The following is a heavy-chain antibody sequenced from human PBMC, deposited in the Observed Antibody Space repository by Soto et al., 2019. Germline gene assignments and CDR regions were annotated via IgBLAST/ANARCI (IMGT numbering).Heavy chain of an antibody. CDR3: ARVGWEYYYYYGMDV. Sequence: TSETLSLTCAVYGGSFSGYYWSWIRQPPGKGLEWIGEINHSGSTNYNPSLKSRVTISVDTSKNQFSLKLSSVTAADTAVYYCARVGWEYYYYYGMDVWGQGTTVTVSS. D-gene: IGHD1-26*01. J-gene: IGHJ6*02. CDR1: GGSFSGYY. CDR2: INHSGST. V-gene: IGHV4-34*01.